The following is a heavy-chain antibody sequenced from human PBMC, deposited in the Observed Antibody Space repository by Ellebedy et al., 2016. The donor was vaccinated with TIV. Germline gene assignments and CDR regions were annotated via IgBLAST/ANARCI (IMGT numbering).Heavy chain of an antibody. J-gene: IGHJ4*02. D-gene: IGHD2-21*02. CDR1: GYTFTSYD. CDR2: MNPNSGNT. V-gene: IGHV1-8*01. CDR3: ARGSGGGDWLIDY. Sequence: ASVKVSCXASGYTFTSYDINWVRKATGQGLEWMGWMNPNSGNTGYAQKFQGRVTITADESTSTAYMELSSLRTEDTAVYYCARGSGGGDWLIDYWGQGTLVTVSS.